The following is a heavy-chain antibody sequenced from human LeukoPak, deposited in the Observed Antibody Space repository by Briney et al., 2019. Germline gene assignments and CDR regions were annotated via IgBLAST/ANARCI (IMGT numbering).Heavy chain of an antibody. CDR1: GFTFSSYD. V-gene: IGHV3-48*03. CDR3: AVDSPEKDILTGCPYWYFDL. D-gene: IGHD3-9*01. J-gene: IGHJ2*01. Sequence: PGGPLRLSCAASGFTFSSYDMNWLRQAPGKGLEGVSNINNSGSTIYHALSVKGRFTISRDNAKNSLYLKMNSLRAEDMTLDYCAVDSPEKDILTGCPYWYFDLWGRGTLVTVSS. CDR2: INNSGSTI.